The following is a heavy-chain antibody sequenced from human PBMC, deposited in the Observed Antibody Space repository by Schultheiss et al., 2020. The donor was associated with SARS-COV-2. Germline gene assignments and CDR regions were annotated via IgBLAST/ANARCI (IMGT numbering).Heavy chain of an antibody. CDR2: ISGSGGST. J-gene: IGHJ5*02. D-gene: IGHD3-22*01. CDR3: AKGTSSLYYYVGVS. Sequence: GGSLRLSCAASGFTFSSYGMHWVRQAPGKGLEWVSAISGSGGSTYYADSVKGRFTISRDNSKNTLYLQMNSLRAEDTAVYSCAKGTSSLYYYVGVSWGQGTLVTVSS. V-gene: IGHV3-23*01. CDR1: GFTFSSYG.